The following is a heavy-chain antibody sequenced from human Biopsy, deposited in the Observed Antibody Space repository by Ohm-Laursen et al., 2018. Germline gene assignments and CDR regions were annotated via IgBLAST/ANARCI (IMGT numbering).Heavy chain of an antibody. Sequence: SDTLSPTCTVSGDSVTKYYWSWIRQPPGKGLEWIGHIYYSVMTNYNPSLQSRVSISVDTSRNQVSLTLSSVTAADTAVYYCARDSGILNYGNFKYYHYYGMDVWGQGTQVTVSS. CDR1: GDSVTKYY. CDR2: IYYSVMT. D-gene: IGHD4-11*01. CDR3: ARDSGILNYGNFKYYHYYGMDV. V-gene: IGHV4-59*02. J-gene: IGHJ6*02.